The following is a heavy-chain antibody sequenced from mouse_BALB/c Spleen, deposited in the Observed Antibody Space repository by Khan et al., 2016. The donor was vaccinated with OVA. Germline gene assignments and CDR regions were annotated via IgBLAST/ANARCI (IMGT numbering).Heavy chain of an antibody. CDR3: ARYGNYRYFDV. CDR2: INPYNGDT. Sequence: VQLQQSGPELVKPGASVKISCKASGYSFTGYFMNWVMQSHGKSLEWIGRINPYNGDTFYNLKFKGKATLTVDKSSSTAHMELRSLASEDSAVYYCARYGNYRYFDVWGAGTTVTVSS. CDR1: GYSFTGYF. V-gene: IGHV1-20*02. D-gene: IGHD2-10*02. J-gene: IGHJ1*01.